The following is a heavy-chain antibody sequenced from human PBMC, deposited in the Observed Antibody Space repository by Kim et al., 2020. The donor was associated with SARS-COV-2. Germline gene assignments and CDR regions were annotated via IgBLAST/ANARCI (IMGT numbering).Heavy chain of an antibody. Sequence: ASVKVSCKASGYTFTSYAMNWVRQAPGQGLEWMGWINTNTGNPTYAQGFTGRFVFSLDTSVSTAYLQISSLKAEDTAVYYCAREKDGYNYWDDAFDIWGQATMVTVSS. J-gene: IGHJ3*02. CDR3: AREKDGYNYWDDAFDI. V-gene: IGHV7-4-1*02. D-gene: IGHD5-12*01. CDR1: GYTFTSYA. CDR2: INTNTGNP.